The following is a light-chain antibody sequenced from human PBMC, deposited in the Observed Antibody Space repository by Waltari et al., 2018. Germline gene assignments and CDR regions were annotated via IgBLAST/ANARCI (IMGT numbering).Light chain of an antibody. V-gene: IGLV2-14*01. J-gene: IGLJ2*01. CDR3: SSYTSSSFVV. CDR1: SSDVGGYNY. CDR2: EVS. Sequence: QSALTQPASVSGSPGQSITISCTGTSSDVGGYNYVSWYQQHPGKAPKLMIYEVSNRPSGVSNRCSGSKSGNTASLTISGLQAEDEADYYCSSYTSSSFVVFGGGTKLTVL.